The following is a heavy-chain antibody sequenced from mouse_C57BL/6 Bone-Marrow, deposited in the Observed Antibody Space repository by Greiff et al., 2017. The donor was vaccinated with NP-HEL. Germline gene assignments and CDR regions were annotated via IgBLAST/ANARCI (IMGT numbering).Heavy chain of an antibody. Sequence: VQLQQSGAELARPGASVKLSCKASGYTFTSYGISWVKQRTGQGLEWIGEIYPRSGNTYYNEKFKGKATLTADKSSSTAYMELRSLTSEDSAVYFCARPSYYDYDTWFAYWGQGTLVTVSA. CDR3: ARPSYYDYDTWFAY. J-gene: IGHJ3*01. V-gene: IGHV1-81*01. D-gene: IGHD2-4*01. CDR1: GYTFTSYG. CDR2: IYPRSGNT.